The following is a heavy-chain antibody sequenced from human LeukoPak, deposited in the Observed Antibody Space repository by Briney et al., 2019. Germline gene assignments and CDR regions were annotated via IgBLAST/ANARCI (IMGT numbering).Heavy chain of an antibody. D-gene: IGHD3-3*01. CDR1: GGSISSGGYY. Sequence: PSETLSLTCTVSGGSISSGGYYWSWIRQHPGKGLEWIGYIYYSRSTYYNPSLKSRVTISVDTSKNQFSLKLSSVTAADTAVYYCAHNGGGYDFWSGYYTDYYYYGMDVWGQGTTVTVSS. CDR2: IYYSRST. V-gene: IGHV4-31*03. J-gene: IGHJ6*02. CDR3: AHNGGGYDFWSGYYTDYYYYGMDV.